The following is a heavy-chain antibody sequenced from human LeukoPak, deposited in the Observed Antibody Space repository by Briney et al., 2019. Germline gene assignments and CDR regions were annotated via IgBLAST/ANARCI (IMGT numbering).Heavy chain of an antibody. Sequence: SETLSLTCTVSGGSISSHFWTWIRQPAGKGLEWIGRIYASGSTNYNPSLKSRVTLSVDTSKNQFSLKLNSVTAADTAVYYCAREGPIVGATTIDYWGQGTLVTVS. V-gene: IGHV4-4*07. J-gene: IGHJ4*02. D-gene: IGHD1-26*01. CDR3: AREGPIVGATTIDY. CDR2: IYASGST. CDR1: GGSISSHF.